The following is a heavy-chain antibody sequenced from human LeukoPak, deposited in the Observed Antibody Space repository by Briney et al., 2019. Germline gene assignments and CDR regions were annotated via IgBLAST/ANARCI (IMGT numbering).Heavy chain of an antibody. D-gene: IGHD6-13*01. V-gene: IGHV3-21*01. J-gene: IGHJ4*02. CDR2: ISSSSSYI. CDR1: GFTFSSYS. Sequence: KSGGSLRLSCAASGFTFSSYSMNWVRQAPGKGLEWVSSISSSSSYIYYADSVKGRFTISRDNAKNSLYLQMNSLRAEDTAVYYCARVHSSSWYCCSDYWGQGTLVTVSS. CDR3: ARVHSSSWYCCSDY.